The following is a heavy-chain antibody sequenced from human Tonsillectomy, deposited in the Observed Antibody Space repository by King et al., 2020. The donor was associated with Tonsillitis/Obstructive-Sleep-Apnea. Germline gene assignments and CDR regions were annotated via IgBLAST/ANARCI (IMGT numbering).Heavy chain of an antibody. Sequence: QLVQSGAEVKKPGESLRISCKGSGYSFTSFWIIWVRQMPGKGLEWMGRIDPSDSYTNYSPSFQGHVTISADKSISTAYLQWSSLKASDTAMYYCARGFWSGSVLDYYMDVWGKGTTVTVSS. CDR2: IDPSDSYT. CDR3: ARGFWSGSVLDYYMDV. V-gene: IGHV5-10-1*01. CDR1: GYSFTSFW. D-gene: IGHD3-3*01. J-gene: IGHJ6*03.